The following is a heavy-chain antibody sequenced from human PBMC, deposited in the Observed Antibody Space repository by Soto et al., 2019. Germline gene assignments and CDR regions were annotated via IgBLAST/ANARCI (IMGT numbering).Heavy chain of an antibody. CDR3: ARRAVTTYHFFDY. D-gene: IGHD4-17*01. Sequence: GGSLRLSCAASGFSFSDSYMSWIRQVPGKGLEWLSYISFSGDIAYYADSVEGRFTVSRDNAENSLYLQMNSLTVEDTAVYYCARRAVTTYHFFDYWGQGALVTV. CDR2: ISFSGDIA. CDR1: GFSFSDSY. J-gene: IGHJ4*02. V-gene: IGHV3-11*04.